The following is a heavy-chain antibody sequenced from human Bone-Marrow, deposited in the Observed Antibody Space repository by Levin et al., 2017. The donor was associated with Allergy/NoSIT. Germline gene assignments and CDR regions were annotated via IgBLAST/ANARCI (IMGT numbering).Heavy chain of an antibody. CDR2: INGDGSGT. V-gene: IGHV3-74*01. CDR3: ARFNRFNSFDM. D-gene: IGHD2-21*01. CDR1: RFSFSNIW. Sequence: SCAASRFSFSNIWLSWVRQAPGKGLVWVSHINGDGSGTSYADSVRGRFTISRDNAKNTLFLQMDSLRAEDTAVYYCARFNRFNSFDMWGQGTMVSVSS. J-gene: IGHJ3*02.